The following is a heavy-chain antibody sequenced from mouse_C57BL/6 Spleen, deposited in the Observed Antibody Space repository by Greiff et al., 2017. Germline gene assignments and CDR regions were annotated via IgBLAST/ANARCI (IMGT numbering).Heavy chain of an antibody. D-gene: IGHD1-1*01. V-gene: IGHV1-7*01. CDR2: INPSSGYT. CDR1: GYTFTSYW. CDR3: ARTTTVDWYFDV. J-gene: IGHJ1*03. Sequence: VQVVESGAELAKPGASVKLSCKASGYTFTSYWMHWVKQRPGQGLEWIGYINPSSGYTKYNQKFKDKATLTADKSSSTAYMQLSSLTYEDSAVYYCARTTTVDWYFDVWGTGTTVTVSS.